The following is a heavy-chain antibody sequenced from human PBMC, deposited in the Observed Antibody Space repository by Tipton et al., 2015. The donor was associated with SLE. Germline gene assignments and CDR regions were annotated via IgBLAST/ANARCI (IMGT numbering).Heavy chain of an antibody. CDR1: GFTFSSYA. CDR3: ARDLVGILLYGMDV. CDR2: ISYDGSNK. V-gene: IGHV3-30*04. D-gene: IGHD2-15*01. J-gene: IGHJ6*02. Sequence: SLRLSCAASGFTFSSYAMHWVRQAPGKGLEWVAVISYDGSNKYYADSVKGRFTISRDNSKNTLYLQMNSLRAEDTAVYYCARDLVGILLYGMDVWDQGTTVTVPS.